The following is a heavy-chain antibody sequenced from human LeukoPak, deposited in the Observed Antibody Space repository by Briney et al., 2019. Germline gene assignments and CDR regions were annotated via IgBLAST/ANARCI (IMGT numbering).Heavy chain of an antibody. D-gene: IGHD5-18*01. Sequence: GGSLRLSCAASGFTFSSYGMHWVRQAPGKGLEWVAFIRYDGSNKYYADSVKGRFTISRDNSKNTLYLQMNSLRAEDTAVYYCAKDEVDTARGMDYWGQGTLVTVSS. CDR1: GFTFSSYG. J-gene: IGHJ4*02. V-gene: IGHV3-30*02. CDR3: AKDEVDTARGMDY. CDR2: IRYDGSNK.